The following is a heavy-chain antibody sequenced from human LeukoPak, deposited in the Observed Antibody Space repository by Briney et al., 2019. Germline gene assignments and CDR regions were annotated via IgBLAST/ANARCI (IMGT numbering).Heavy chain of an antibody. CDR2: FDPEDGET. D-gene: IGHD1-26*01. V-gene: IGHV1-24*01. CDR3: ATEWDDPKMNDY. Sequence: ASVNVSCKVSGYTLTELSMHWVRQAPGKGLEWMGGFDPEDGETIYAQKFQGRVTMTEDTSTDTAYMELSSLRSEDTAVYYCATEWDDPKMNDYWGQGTLVTVSS. J-gene: IGHJ4*02. CDR1: GYTLTELS.